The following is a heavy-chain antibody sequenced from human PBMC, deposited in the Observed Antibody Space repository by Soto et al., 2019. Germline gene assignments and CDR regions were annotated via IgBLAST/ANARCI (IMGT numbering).Heavy chain of an antibody. D-gene: IGHD2-15*01. Sequence: QVQLVQSGAEVKKPGSSVKVSCKASGGTFSSYAISWVRQAPGQGLEWMGGIIPIFGTANYAQKFQGRVTITADESTSTAYMERSSLRSEDTAVYYCARGSVVVAAYYDDGMDVWGQGTTVTVSS. J-gene: IGHJ6*02. CDR1: GGTFSSYA. CDR2: IIPIFGTA. CDR3: ARGSVVVAAYYDDGMDV. V-gene: IGHV1-69*01.